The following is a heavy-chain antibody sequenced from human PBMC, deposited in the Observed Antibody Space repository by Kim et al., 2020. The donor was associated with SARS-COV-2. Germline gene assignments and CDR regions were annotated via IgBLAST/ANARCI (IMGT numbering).Heavy chain of an antibody. CDR1: GGSISSCYYY. D-gene: IGHD3-10*01. Sequence: SETLSLTCTVSGGSISSCYYYWSWIRQHPGKGLEWIGYIYYSGNTYYNPSLQSRVTISVDTSKNQFSLKLSSVTAADTAVYYCAGREVVRGVRQAFDCGGQGTLITVSS. V-gene: IGHV4-31*03. CDR3: AGREVVRGVRQAFDC. CDR2: IYYSGNT. J-gene: IGHJ4*02.